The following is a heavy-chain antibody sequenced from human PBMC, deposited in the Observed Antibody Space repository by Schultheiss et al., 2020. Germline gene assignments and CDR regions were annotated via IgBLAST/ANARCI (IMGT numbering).Heavy chain of an antibody. CDR1: GFTFSSYS. CDR3: ARDRVVVVAATPAYYYYYGMDV. Sequence: GSLRLSCAASGFTFSSYSMNWVRQAPGKGLEWVSYISSSSSTIYYADSVKGRFTISRDNAKNSLYLQMNSLRDEDTAVYYCARDRVVVVAATPAYYYYYGMDVWGQGTTVTVS. CDR2: ISSSSSTI. D-gene: IGHD2-15*01. J-gene: IGHJ6*02. V-gene: IGHV3-48*02.